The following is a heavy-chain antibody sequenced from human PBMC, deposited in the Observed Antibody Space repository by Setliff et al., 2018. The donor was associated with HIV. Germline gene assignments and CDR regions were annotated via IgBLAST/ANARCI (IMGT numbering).Heavy chain of an antibody. Sequence: SETLSLTCAVYGGSFSGYYCSWIRQPPGKGLEWIGEINHSGSTNYNPSLKSRVTISVDTSKNQFSLKLSSVTAADTAVYYCARDRYTWNYGKNYMDVWGKGTTVTVSS. V-gene: IGHV4-34*01. D-gene: IGHD1-7*01. CDR2: INHSGST. CDR1: GGSFSGYY. CDR3: ARDRYTWNYGKNYMDV. J-gene: IGHJ6*03.